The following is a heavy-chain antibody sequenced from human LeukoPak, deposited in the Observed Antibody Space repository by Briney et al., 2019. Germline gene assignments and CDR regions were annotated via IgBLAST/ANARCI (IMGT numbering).Heavy chain of an antibody. Sequence: GASVKVSCKASGYTFTGYYMHWVRQAPGQGLEWMGWINPNSGGTNYAQKFQGRVTMTRDTSISTAYMELSRLRSDDTAVYYCAKSFWSGSLPPFDYWGQGTLVTVSP. CDR3: AKSFWSGSLPPFDY. D-gene: IGHD3-3*01. CDR2: INPNSGGT. V-gene: IGHV1-2*02. CDR1: GYTFTGYY. J-gene: IGHJ4*02.